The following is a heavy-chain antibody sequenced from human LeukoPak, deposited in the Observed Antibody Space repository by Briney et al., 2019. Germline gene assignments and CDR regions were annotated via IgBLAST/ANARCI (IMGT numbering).Heavy chain of an antibody. Sequence: GESLKISCKGSGYSFTSYWIGWVRQVPGKGLEWMGIIYPGDSDTRYSPSFQGQVTISADKSISTAYLQWSSLKASDTAMYYCASHSEYYYDSSGYYQAFDYWGQGTLVTVSS. V-gene: IGHV5-51*01. D-gene: IGHD3-22*01. CDR2: IYPGDSDT. CDR3: ASHSEYYYDSSGYYQAFDY. CDR1: GYSFTSYW. J-gene: IGHJ4*02.